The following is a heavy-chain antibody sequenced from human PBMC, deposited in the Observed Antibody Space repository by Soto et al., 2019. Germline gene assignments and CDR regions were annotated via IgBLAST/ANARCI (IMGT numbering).Heavy chain of an antibody. CDR3: AEGYNPAFDI. V-gene: IGHV4-30-4*01. J-gene: IGHJ3*02. CDR2: IYYSGST. CDR1: GGSISSGDYY. D-gene: IGHD1-1*01. Sequence: SETLSLTCTVSGGSISSGDYYWSWIRQPPGKGLEWIVYIYYSGSTYFNPSLKSRVTISVDTSKNQFSLMLSSVTAADTAVYYCAEGYNPAFDIWGQGTMVTVSS.